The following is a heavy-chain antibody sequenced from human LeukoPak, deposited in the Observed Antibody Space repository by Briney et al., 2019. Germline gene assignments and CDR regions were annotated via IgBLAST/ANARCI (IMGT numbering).Heavy chain of an antibody. CDR3: ARVKFGDYAVDY. CDR2: VSSDSSYK. V-gene: IGHV3-21*01. Sequence: PGGSLRLSCAASEFIFSTYSMSWVRQAPGKGLEWVASVSSDSSYKFYADSLMGRFTISRDNAKNSLYLQMNSLRAGDTAIYYCARVKFGDYAVDYWGQGTLVTVSS. D-gene: IGHD4-17*01. CDR1: EFIFSTYS. J-gene: IGHJ4*02.